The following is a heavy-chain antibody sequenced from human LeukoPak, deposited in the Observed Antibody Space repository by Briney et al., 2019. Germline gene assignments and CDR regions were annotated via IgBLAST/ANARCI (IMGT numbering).Heavy chain of an antibody. D-gene: IGHD1/OR15-1a*01. J-gene: IGHJ4*02. V-gene: IGHV1-69*13. CDR2: IIPIFGTA. CDR1: DSTFTNYI. Sequence: GASVKVSCKAPDSTFTNYIISWVRQAPGQGLEWMGGIIPIFGTANHAQKFQGRVTITADESTSTAYMELSSLRSEDTAVYYCARVAEQTYPPYLDYWGQGTLVTVSS. CDR3: ARVAEQTYPPYLDY.